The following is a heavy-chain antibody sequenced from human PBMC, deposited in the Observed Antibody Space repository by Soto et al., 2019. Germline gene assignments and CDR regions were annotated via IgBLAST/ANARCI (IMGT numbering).Heavy chain of an antibody. J-gene: IGHJ4*02. D-gene: IGHD5-18*01. CDR2: ISYDGSNK. V-gene: IGHV3-30-3*01. CDR1: GFTFSSYA. CDR3: ARESNTGYSYGYRD. Sequence: QVQLVESGGGVVQPGRSLRLSCAASGFTFSSYAMHWVRQAPGKGLEWVAVISYDGSNKYNADSVKGRFTISRDNSKNTLYLQMNSLRAEDTAVYYCARESNTGYSYGYRDWGQGTLVTVSS.